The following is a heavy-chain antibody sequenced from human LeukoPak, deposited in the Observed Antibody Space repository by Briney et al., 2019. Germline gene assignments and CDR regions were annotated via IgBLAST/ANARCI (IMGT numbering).Heavy chain of an antibody. Sequence: ASVKVSCKASGYTFTGYYMHWVRQAPGRGLEWMGWIDPNSGGTNYAQKFPGRVTMTNDTSISTAYMELSRLRSDDTAVYWCARGYSSGSSYYFDYWGQGTLVTVSS. J-gene: IGHJ4*02. D-gene: IGHD6-19*01. CDR3: ARGYSSGSSYYFDY. CDR1: GYTFTGYY. V-gene: IGHV1-2*02. CDR2: IDPNSGGT.